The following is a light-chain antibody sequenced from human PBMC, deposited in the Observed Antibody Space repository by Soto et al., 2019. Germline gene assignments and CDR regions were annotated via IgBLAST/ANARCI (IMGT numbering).Light chain of an antibody. CDR2: EVT. V-gene: IGLV2-8*01. J-gene: IGLJ2*01. CDR3: NSYAGSNIVV. CDR1: SSDVGGYNY. Sequence: QSVLTQPPSASGSPGQSVTISCTGTSSDVGGYNYVSWYQQQPGKAPKLVIYEVTKRPSGVPDRFSGSKSGNTASLTVSGLQAEDEADYYCNSYAGSNIVVFGGGTKLTVL.